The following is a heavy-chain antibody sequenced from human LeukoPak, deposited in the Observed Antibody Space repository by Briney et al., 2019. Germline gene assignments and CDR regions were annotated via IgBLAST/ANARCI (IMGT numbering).Heavy chain of an antibody. J-gene: IGHJ4*02. D-gene: IGHD3-10*01. CDR2: ISSSSSYI. CDR1: GFTFSSYS. V-gene: IGHV3-21*01. CDR3: ARDPYYYGSGSSFDY. Sequence: PGGSLRLSCAASGFTFSSYSMDWVRLAPGKGLEWVSSISSSSSYIYYADSVKGRFTISRDNAKNSLYLQMNSLRAEDTAVYYCARDPYYYGSGSSFDYWGQGTLVTVSS.